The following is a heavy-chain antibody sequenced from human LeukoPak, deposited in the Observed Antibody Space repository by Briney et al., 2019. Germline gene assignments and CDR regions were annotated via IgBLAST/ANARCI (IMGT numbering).Heavy chain of an antibody. Sequence: SVKVSCKASGGTFSSYAISWVRQAPGQGLEWMGRIIPIFGTANYAQKFQGRVTITTDESTSTAYMELGSLRSEDTAVYYCVRDPSRIAVAAHPNTAWGQGTLVTVSS. J-gene: IGHJ5*02. CDR2: IIPIFGTA. CDR1: GGTFSSYA. D-gene: IGHD6-19*01. CDR3: VRDPSRIAVAAHPNTA. V-gene: IGHV1-69*05.